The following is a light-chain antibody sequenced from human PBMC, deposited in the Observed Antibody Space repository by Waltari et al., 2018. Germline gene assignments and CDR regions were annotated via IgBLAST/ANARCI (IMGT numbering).Light chain of an antibody. V-gene: IGKV4-1*01. CDR3: QQYYTTPIT. Sequence: DIVMTQSPDSLAVYLGERATINCKSSQSVLYSSNNKNYLAWYQQKPGQPPKLLIYWASTRESGVPDRFSGSGSGTDFTLTISSLQAEDVAVYYGQQYYTTPITFGQGTRLEIK. CDR1: QSVLYSSNNKNY. J-gene: IGKJ5*01. CDR2: WAS.